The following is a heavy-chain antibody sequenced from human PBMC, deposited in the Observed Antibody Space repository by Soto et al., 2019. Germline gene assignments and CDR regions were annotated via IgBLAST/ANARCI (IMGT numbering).Heavy chain of an antibody. D-gene: IGHD2-15*01. V-gene: IGHV1-69*01. CDR2: IIPIFATA. Sequence: QVQLVQSGAEVKKPGSSVKVSCKASGGTFSNYAISWVRQAPGQGLEWMGGIIPIFATANYAQKFQGGVTINADESTSTAYMELSSLRSEDTAVYYCARGRYCSGGSCYSSFDIWGQGTMVTVSS. CDR1: GGTFSNYA. CDR3: ARGRYCSGGSCYSSFDI. J-gene: IGHJ3*02.